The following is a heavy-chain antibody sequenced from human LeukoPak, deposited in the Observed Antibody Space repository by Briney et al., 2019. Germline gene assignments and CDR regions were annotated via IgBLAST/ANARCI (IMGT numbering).Heavy chain of an antibody. J-gene: IGHJ4*02. CDR1: GGSFSGYY. Sequence: SETLSLTCAVYGGSFSGYYWSWIRQPPGKGLEWIGEINHSGSTNYNPSLKSRVTISVDTSKNQFSLKLSSVTAADTAVYYYARGLEWELSYWGQGTLVAVSS. D-gene: IGHD1-26*01. V-gene: IGHV4-34*01. CDR2: INHSGST. CDR3: ARGLEWELSY.